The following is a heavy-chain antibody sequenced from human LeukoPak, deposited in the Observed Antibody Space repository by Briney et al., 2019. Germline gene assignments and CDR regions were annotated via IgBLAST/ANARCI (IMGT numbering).Heavy chain of an antibody. Sequence: GGSLRLSCAASGFTFSTYDMYWVRQATGKGLEWVSSIGTAGETYYPDSVKGRFTISRENAKNSSYLQMNSLRAGDTAVYYCARYCSGGSCYSSGVSGMDVWGQGTTVTVSS. J-gene: IGHJ6*02. D-gene: IGHD2-15*01. CDR2: IGTAGET. CDR3: ARYCSGGSCYSSGVSGMDV. CDR1: GFTFSTYD. V-gene: IGHV3-13*01.